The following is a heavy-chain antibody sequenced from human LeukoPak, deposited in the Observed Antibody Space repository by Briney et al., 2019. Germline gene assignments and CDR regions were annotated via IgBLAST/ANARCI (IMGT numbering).Heavy chain of an antibody. V-gene: IGHV3-48*04. CDR1: GFTFSPYN. Sequence: GSLRLSCAASGFTFSPYNMNWVRQAPGKGLEWVSSISSSGSTIYYADSVKGRFTISRDNAKNSLYLQMNSLRAEDTAVYYCARASDTYYYDSSGPPVSYWGQGTLVTVSS. D-gene: IGHD3-22*01. CDR3: ARASDTYYYDSSGPPVSY. J-gene: IGHJ4*02. CDR2: ISSSGSTI.